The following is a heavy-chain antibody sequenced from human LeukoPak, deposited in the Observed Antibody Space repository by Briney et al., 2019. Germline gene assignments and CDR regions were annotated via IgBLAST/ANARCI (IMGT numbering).Heavy chain of an antibody. Sequence: PGGSLRLSCSASGFIVSNNYMSWGRQAPGKGLEWVSILYSGGSTYYADSVKGRFTISRDNSKNTLYLQMNSLRAEDTAVYYCARDRPFDYWGQGTLVTVSS. J-gene: IGHJ4*02. V-gene: IGHV3-53*01. CDR2: LYSGGST. CDR3: ARDRPFDY. CDR1: GFIVSNNY.